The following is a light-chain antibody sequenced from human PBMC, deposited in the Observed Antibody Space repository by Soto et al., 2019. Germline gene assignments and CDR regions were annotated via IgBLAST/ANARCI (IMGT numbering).Light chain of an antibody. J-gene: IGKJ1*01. Sequence: DIVMTQSPVSLAVFLGERATINCKSSQSVLYSSNNKNYLAWYQQKPGQPPKLLLYWSSTRESGVPDRFSGSGTGTDFTLTISRLEPEDFAVYYCQQYGSSPQTFGQGTKVDIK. CDR2: WSS. CDR3: QQYGSSPQT. V-gene: IGKV4-1*01. CDR1: QSVLYSSNNKNY.